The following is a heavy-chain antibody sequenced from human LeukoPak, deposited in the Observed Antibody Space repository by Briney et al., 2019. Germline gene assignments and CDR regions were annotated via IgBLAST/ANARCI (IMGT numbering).Heavy chain of an antibody. CDR3: ARAYLDGYNFDY. V-gene: IGHV1-69*04. D-gene: IGHD5-24*01. CDR2: IIPILGIA. J-gene: IGHJ4*02. Sequence: SVKVSCKASGGTFSSYAISWVRQAPGQGLEWMGRIIPILGIANYAQKFQGRVTITADESTSTAYMELSSLRSEDTAVYYCARAYLDGYNFDYWGQGTLVTVSS. CDR1: GGTFSSYA.